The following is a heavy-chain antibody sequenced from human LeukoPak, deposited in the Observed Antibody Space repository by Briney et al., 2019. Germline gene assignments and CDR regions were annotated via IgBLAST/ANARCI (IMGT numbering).Heavy chain of an antibody. V-gene: IGHV4-38-2*01. CDR3: ARTYGDLDFWYFAV. CDR1: DYSISSGYY. D-gene: IGHD4-17*01. Sequence: PSETLSLTCAVSDYSISSGYYWGWIRQPPGEGLEWIGSIYHSGSTYYNPSLKSRVTISVDTSKNQFSLKLSSVTAADTAVYYCARTYGDLDFWYFAVWGRGTLVTVSS. CDR2: IYHSGST. J-gene: IGHJ2*01.